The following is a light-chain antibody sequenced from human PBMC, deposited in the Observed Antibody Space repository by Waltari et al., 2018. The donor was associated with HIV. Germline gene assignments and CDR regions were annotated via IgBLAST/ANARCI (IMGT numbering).Light chain of an antibody. CDR1: QSVLYSSNNKNY. CDR3: QQYYSTLALT. Sequence: DIVMTQSPDSLAVSLGERATINCKSSQSVLYSSNNKNYLAWYQQKPGQPPKLLIYWASTRESGVPGRFSGSGSGTDFTLTISSLQAEDVAVYYCQQYYSTLALTFGGGTKVEIK. V-gene: IGKV4-1*01. CDR2: WAS. J-gene: IGKJ4*01.